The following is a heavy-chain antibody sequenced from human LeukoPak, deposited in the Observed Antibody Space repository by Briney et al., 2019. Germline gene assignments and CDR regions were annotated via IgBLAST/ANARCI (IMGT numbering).Heavy chain of an antibody. Sequence: SETLSLTCSVSGVSIGDYYWSWIRQPPGKGLEWIGYVYDSGSTNYNPSLTSRVTISVDTSKNQFSLKLSSVTAADTAVYYCARELGRAFDTWGQGTVVTVSS. V-gene: IGHV4-59*01. CDR2: VYDSGST. D-gene: IGHD3-3*02. CDR3: ARELGRAFDT. CDR1: GVSIGDYY. J-gene: IGHJ3*02.